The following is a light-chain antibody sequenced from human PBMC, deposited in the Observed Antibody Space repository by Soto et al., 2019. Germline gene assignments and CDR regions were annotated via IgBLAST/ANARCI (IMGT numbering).Light chain of an antibody. CDR3: ETWDRNTRV. CDR2: FEGSGSY. J-gene: IGLJ2*01. Sequence: QAVVTQSSSASASLGSSVKLTCTLSSGHSSYIIAWHQQQPGKAPRYLMKFEGSGSYNKGSGVPDRFSGSSSGADRYLTISNLQSEDEADYYCETWDRNTRVFGGGTKVTVL. CDR1: SGHSSYI. V-gene: IGLV4-60*03.